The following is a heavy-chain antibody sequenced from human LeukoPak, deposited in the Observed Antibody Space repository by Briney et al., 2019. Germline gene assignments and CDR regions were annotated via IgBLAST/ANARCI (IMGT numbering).Heavy chain of an antibody. Sequence: PSETLSLTCTVSGGSISSYYWSWIRQPPGKGLEWIGYIYYSGNTNYNPSLKSRVTISVDTSKNQFSLKLSSVTAADTAVYYCARSDGYKIPDAFDIWGQGTMVTVSS. CDR1: GGSISSYY. D-gene: IGHD5-24*01. V-gene: IGHV4-59*01. J-gene: IGHJ3*02. CDR2: IYYSGNT. CDR3: ARSDGYKIPDAFDI.